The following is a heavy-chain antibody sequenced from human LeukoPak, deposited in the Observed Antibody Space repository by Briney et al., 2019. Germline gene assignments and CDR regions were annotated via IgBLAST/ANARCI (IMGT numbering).Heavy chain of an antibody. CDR2: ISGSGGST. Sequence: GGSLRLPCAASGFTFSSYAMSWVRQAPGKGLEWVSAISGSGGSTYYADSVKGRFTISRDNSKNTLYLQMNSLRAEDTAVYYCTKAKYYDILTGYYPFDYWGQGTLVTVSS. CDR1: GFTFSSYA. J-gene: IGHJ4*02. D-gene: IGHD3-9*01. CDR3: TKAKYYDILTGYYPFDY. V-gene: IGHV3-23*01.